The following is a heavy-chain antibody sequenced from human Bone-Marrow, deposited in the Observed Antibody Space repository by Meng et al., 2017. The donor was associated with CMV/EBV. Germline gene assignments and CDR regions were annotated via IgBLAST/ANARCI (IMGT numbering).Heavy chain of an antibody. CDR1: GFTFSSYA. CDR2: IYSGGSST. D-gene: IGHD2/OR15-2a*01. J-gene: IGHJ1*01. CDR3: AKDFSGAVGYFQH. Sequence: GASLKIYCAASGFTFSSYAMSWVRQAPGKGLEWVSVIYSGGSSTYYADSVKGRFTISRDNSKNTLYLQMNSLRAEDTAVYYCAKDFSGAVGYFQHWGQGTLVTVSS. V-gene: IGHV3-23*03.